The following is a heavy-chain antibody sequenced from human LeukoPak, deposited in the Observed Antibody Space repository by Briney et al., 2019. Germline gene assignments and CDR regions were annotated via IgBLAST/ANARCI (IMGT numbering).Heavy chain of an antibody. CDR1: GGSISTYY. J-gene: IGHJ6*02. CDR3: AREDPQTTVPEGMDV. V-gene: IGHV4-59*01. Sequence: PSETLSLTCSVSGGSISTYYWSWIRQLPEKGLEWIGYIYYTGTTNYNPSLRSRVTISVDTSRNQFSLRLSSVTAADTAVYYCAREDPQTTVPEGMDVWGHGTTVIVSS. D-gene: IGHD4-17*01. CDR2: IYYTGTT.